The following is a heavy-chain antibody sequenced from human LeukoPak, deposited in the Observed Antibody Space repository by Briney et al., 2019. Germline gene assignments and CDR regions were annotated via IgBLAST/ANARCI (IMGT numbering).Heavy chain of an antibody. J-gene: IGHJ5*02. CDR2: IWYDGTNK. D-gene: IGHD4-17*01. V-gene: IGHV3-33*01. Sequence: PGRSLRLSCAASGFAFSSFGMHWVRQAPGKGLEWVVVIWYDGTNKYYADSVKGRFTISRDNSKNTLYLQMNSLRAEDTAVYYCARATVTRWFDPWGQGTLVTVSS. CDR3: ARATVTRWFDP. CDR1: GFAFSSFG.